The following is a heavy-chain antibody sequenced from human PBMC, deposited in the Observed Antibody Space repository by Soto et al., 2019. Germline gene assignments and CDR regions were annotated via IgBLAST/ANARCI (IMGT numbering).Heavy chain of an antibody. CDR3: ARGGLVVPTTTPIDY. D-gene: IGHD2-2*01. Sequence: QVQLVESGGGLVKPGGSLRLSCAASGFTFSDYYMSWIRQAPGKGLEWVSYMGSSSYINYADSVKGRFTISRDNAKNSLYLQMNSLGVEDTAVYYCARGGLVVPTTTPIDYWGQGTLVTVSS. CDR2: MGSSSYI. CDR1: GFTFSDYY. V-gene: IGHV3-11*06. J-gene: IGHJ4*02.